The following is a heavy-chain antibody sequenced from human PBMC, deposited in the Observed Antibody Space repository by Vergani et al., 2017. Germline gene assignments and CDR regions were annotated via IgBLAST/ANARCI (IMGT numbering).Heavy chain of an antibody. J-gene: IGHJ5*02. V-gene: IGHV1-18*04. CDR3: ARVVRVPAASSRYNWFDP. D-gene: IGHD2-2*01. CDR1: GYTFTSYY. Sequence: QVQLVQSGAEVKKPGASVKVSCKASGYTFTSYYMHWVRQAPGQGLEWMGWISAYNGNTNYAQKLQGRVTMTTDTSTSTAYMELRSLRSDDTAVYYCARVVRVPAASSRYNWFDPWGQGTLVTVSS. CDR2: ISAYNGNT.